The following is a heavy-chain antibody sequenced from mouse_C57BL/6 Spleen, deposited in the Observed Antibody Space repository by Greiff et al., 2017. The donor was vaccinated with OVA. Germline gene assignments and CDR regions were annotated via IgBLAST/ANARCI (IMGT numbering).Heavy chain of an antibody. CDR1: GFSFNTYA. CDR3: VRHPNYVAMDY. D-gene: IGHD2-1*01. CDR2: IRSKSNNYAT. J-gene: IGHJ4*01. V-gene: IGHV10-1*01. Sequence: EVKVVESGGGLVQPKGSLKLSCAASGFSFNTYAMNWVRQAPGKGLEWVARIRSKSNNYATYYADPVKDRFTISRDDSESMLYLQMNNLKTEDTAMYYCVRHPNYVAMDYWGQGTSVTVSS.